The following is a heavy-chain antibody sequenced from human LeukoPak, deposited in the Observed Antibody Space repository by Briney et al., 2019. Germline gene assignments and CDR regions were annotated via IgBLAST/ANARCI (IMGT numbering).Heavy chain of an antibody. D-gene: IGHD3-22*01. Sequence: LVKPSETLSLTCTVSGGSIGTYYWNWIRQPPGTGLEWIGYIFYTGNTNYSPSLKSRVTMSIDTSKNQFSLRLSSVTAADTAVYYCARDFGPRDGTPYYYDSSGHIWGQGTMVTVSS. CDR1: GGSIGTYY. J-gene: IGHJ3*02. V-gene: IGHV4-59*01. CDR3: ARDFGPRDGTPYYYDSSGHI. CDR2: IFYTGNT.